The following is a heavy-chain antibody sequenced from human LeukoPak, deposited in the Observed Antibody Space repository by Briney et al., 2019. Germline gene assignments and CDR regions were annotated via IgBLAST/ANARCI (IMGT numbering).Heavy chain of an antibody. CDR3: ARHSPYCSGGSCYFDY. D-gene: IGHD2-15*01. CDR1: GGSISSYY. CDR2: ISSSGSN. Sequence: SETLSLTCTVSGGSISSYYWSWIRQPPGKGLGRIGYISSSGSNSFNPSLKSRVTISQDTSKNQLSLKLSSVTAADTAVYYCARHSPYCSGGSCYFDYWGQGTLVTVSS. J-gene: IGHJ4*02. V-gene: IGHV4-59*08.